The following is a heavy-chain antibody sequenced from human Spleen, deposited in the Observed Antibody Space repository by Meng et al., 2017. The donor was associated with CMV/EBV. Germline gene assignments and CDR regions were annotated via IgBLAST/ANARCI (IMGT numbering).Heavy chain of an antibody. Sequence: ASVKVSCKASGFYFSDHYMHWLRQAPGQGLEWMGWIKPDSGATNYAQNFQGRVTMTSDSSISTAYMELIRLTSDDTAVYYCARDHNRGPDHWGQGTLVTVSS. D-gene: IGHD1-14*01. CDR1: GFYFSDHY. CDR3: ARDHNRGPDH. J-gene: IGHJ4*02. CDR2: IKPDSGAT. V-gene: IGHV1-2*02.